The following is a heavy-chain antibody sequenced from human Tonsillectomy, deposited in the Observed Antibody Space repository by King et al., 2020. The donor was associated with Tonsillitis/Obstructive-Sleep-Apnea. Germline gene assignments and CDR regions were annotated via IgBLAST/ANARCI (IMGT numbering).Heavy chain of an antibody. V-gene: IGHV3-30*18. J-gene: IGHJ4*02. Sequence: HVQLVESGGGVVQPGRSLKLSCAASGFMFSNYGMHWVRQAPGKGLEWVAVISPDGNNKYYGDSVKGRFTISRDKSKNTLYLRMNSLRVEDTAVYYCAKDSGAEWEPYYVDYWGQGTLVTVSS. CDR1: GFMFSNYG. D-gene: IGHD1-26*01. CDR3: AKDSGAEWEPYYVDY. CDR2: ISPDGNNK.